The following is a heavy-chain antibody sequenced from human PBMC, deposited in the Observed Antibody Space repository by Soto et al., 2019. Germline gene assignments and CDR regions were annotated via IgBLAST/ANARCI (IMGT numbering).Heavy chain of an antibody. Sequence: QVQLVESGGGVVQPGRSLRLSCAASGFTFSSYAMHWVRQAPGKGLEWVAVISYDGSNKYYADSVKGRFTISRDNSKNTLYLQMNSRRAADTAVYYGARYSSAPDYWGQGTLVTVSS. J-gene: IGHJ4*02. CDR3: ARYSSAPDY. V-gene: IGHV3-30-3*01. CDR2: ISYDGSNK. D-gene: IGHD6-25*01. CDR1: GFTFSSYA.